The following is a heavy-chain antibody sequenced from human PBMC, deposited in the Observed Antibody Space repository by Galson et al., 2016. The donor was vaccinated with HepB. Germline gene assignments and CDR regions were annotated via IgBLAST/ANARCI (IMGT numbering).Heavy chain of an antibody. CDR3: ARAVRGDRYYGMDV. V-gene: IGHV7-4-1*01. CDR2: INTNTGNP. Sequence: SVKVSCKASGYTYTSDAMNWVRQAPGQGLEWMGWINTNTGNPTYAQGFTGRFVFSVDTSVRTAYLQIYSLKSEDTAVYYCARAVRGDRYYGMDVWGQGTTVTVSS. J-gene: IGHJ6*02. CDR1: GYTYTSDA. D-gene: IGHD3-10*01.